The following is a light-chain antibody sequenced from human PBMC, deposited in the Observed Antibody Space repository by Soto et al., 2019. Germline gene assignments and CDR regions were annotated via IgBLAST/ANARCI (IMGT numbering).Light chain of an antibody. CDR2: DAS. J-gene: IGKJ1*01. V-gene: IGKV3-11*01. CDR1: QSVSSY. CDR3: QQRSNWPRWT. Sequence: IVLTQSPFTLSMSPGERATLSCRASQSVSSYLAWYQQKPGQAPRLLIYDASNRATGIPARFSGSGSGTDFTLTTSSLEPEDFAVYYCQQRSNWPRWTFGQGTKVDIK.